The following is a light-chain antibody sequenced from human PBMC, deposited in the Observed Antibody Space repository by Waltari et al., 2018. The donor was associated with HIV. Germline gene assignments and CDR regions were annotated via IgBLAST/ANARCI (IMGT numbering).Light chain of an antibody. V-gene: IGKV1-5*03. J-gene: IGKJ2*01. CDR2: KAS. CDR1: QNLDSW. CDR3: QQYNSDFYT. Sequence: IPMTQFPSILSASVGDRVTITCRASQNLDSWLAWYQQRPGRAPKLLIYKASTLEYGIPARFSGSGSGTNFTLTINSLHPDDLATYFCQQYNSDFYTFGQGTRLDLK.